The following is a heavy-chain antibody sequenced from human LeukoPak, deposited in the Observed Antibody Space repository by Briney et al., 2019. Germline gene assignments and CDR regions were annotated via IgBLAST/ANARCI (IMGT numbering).Heavy chain of an antibody. V-gene: IGHV3-48*04. CDR2: ITRSGSVI. CDR1: GFTVSSYG. CDR3: ARVSKGHCASTSCYEVRYFDL. J-gene: IGHJ2*01. D-gene: IGHD2-2*01. Sequence: GGSLRLSCAASGFTVSSYGMSWVRQAPGKGLEWVSFITRSGSVIYYADSVKGRFTISRDNAKSSLYLQMNSLSVEDTAVYYCARVSKGHCASTSCYEVRYFDLWGRGTLVTVSS.